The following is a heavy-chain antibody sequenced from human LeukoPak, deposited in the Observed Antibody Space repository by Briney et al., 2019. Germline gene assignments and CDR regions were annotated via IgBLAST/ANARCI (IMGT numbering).Heavy chain of an antibody. CDR2: IYYSRTT. CDR3: AKAPIAASGSGDWLDP. CDR1: VGSMSSGTDH. Sequence: SDTVSLPCTVSVGSMSSGTDHWPWSRRHPAGVVEWNGDIYYSRTTCYNPCLRSRVPISIDKSKNQFSLKLATVTAADTAVYFCAKAPIAASGSGDWLDPWGGKTVVRVSS. D-gene: IGHD6-13*01. J-gene: IGHJ5*02. V-gene: IGHV4-31*03.